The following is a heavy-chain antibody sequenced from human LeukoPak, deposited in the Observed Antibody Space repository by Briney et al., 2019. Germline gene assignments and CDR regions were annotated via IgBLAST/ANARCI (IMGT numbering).Heavy chain of an antibody. V-gene: IGHV3-11*04. CDR2: ISGTGSRT. Sequence: GGSLRLSCVASGFSFSDHYMTWIRQAPGKGLEWVSYISGTGSRTYYGDAGKGRFTISRDNAKNSLYLQMNSLRAEDTAVYYCARDPPGYSSSWFDYWGQGTLVTVSS. J-gene: IGHJ5*01. CDR1: GFSFSDHY. CDR3: ARDPPGYSSSWFDY. D-gene: IGHD6-13*01.